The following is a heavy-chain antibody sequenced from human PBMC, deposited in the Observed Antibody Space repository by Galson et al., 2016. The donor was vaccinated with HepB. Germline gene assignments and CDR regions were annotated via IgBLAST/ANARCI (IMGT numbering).Heavy chain of an antibody. CDR2: IYFSGAT. CDR1: GDSISDINYY. J-gene: IGHJ4*02. CDR3: ARQPKENTPVARGPTYNDY. V-gene: IGHV4-39*01. Sequence: SETLSLTCTVSGDSISDINYYWGWIRQAPGQGLEWIGTIYFSGATYYRPSLRSRITISIDTSKNQFSLKMTSMSAADTSFYYCARQPKENTPVARGPTYNDYWGQVILVTVSS. D-gene: IGHD6-19*01.